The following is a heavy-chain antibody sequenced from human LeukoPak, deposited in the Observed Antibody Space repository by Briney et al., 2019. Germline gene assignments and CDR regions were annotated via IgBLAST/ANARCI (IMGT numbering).Heavy chain of an antibody. J-gene: IGHJ4*02. D-gene: IGHD3-22*01. Sequence: QTLSLTCAVSGGSISSGGYSWSWLRQPPGKGLEWIGYIYHSGSTYYNPSLKSRVTISVDRPKNQFSLKLSSVTAADTTVYYCARVAYDSSGYTFDYWGQGTLVTVSS. V-gene: IGHV4-30-2*01. CDR1: GGSISSGGYS. CDR2: IYHSGST. CDR3: ARVAYDSSGYTFDY.